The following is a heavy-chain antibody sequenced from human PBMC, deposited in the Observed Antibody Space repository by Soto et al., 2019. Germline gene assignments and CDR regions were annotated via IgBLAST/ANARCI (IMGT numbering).Heavy chain of an antibody. D-gene: IGHD3-3*01. CDR1: GGSISSYY. V-gene: IGHV4-59*08. J-gene: IGHJ4*02. Sequence: QVQLQESGPGLVKPSETLSLTCTVSGGSISSYYWSWIRQPPGKGLEWIGYIYYSGSTNYHPSLKSRVTISVDTSKNQFSLKLSSVTAADTAVYYCARGGWRQIDYWGQGTLVTVSS. CDR3: ARGGWRQIDY. CDR2: IYYSGST.